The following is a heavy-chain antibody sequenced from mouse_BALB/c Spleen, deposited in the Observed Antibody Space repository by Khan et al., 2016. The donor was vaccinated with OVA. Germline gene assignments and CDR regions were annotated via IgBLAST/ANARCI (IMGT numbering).Heavy chain of an antibody. CDR1: GFSLTDYA. CDR3: AKDPPYYSLDY. V-gene: IGHV2-6-5*01. J-gene: IGHJ4*01. CDR2: IWAGGSK. Sequence: VQLQQSGPGLVSPSQSLSITCTVSGFSLTDYAVSWIRQPPGKGLEWLGLIWAGGSKYYNPVLNSRLSISKDNSTSKVFLKVNSLQTDETAIYYCAKDPPYYSLDYWGQGTSVTVSS.